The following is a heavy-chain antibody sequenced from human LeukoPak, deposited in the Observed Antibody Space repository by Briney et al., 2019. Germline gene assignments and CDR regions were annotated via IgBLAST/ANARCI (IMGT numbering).Heavy chain of an antibody. Sequence: SGGSLRLSCAASGFTFSSYAMHWVRQAPGKGLEYVSAISSNGGSTYYANSVKGRFTISRDNSKNTLYLQMGSLRAEDMAVYYCARGHYDFWSGFSYYFDYWGQGTLVTVSS. CDR3: ARGHYDFWSGFSYYFDY. V-gene: IGHV3-64*01. D-gene: IGHD3-3*01. J-gene: IGHJ4*02. CDR2: ISSNGGST. CDR1: GFTFSSYA.